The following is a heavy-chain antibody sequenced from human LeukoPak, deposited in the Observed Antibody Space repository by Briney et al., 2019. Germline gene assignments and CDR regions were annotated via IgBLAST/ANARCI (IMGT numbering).Heavy chain of an antibody. J-gene: IGHJ4*02. Sequence: GSLRLSCAASGFTFSSYWTSWVRQAPGKGLEWVANIKQDGSEKYYVDSVKGRFTISRDNAKNSLYLQMNSLRAEDTAVYYCARDEGQQLVLYFDYWGQGTLVTVSS. D-gene: IGHD6-13*01. CDR2: IKQDGSEK. CDR1: GFTFSSYW. V-gene: IGHV3-7*01. CDR3: ARDEGQQLVLYFDY.